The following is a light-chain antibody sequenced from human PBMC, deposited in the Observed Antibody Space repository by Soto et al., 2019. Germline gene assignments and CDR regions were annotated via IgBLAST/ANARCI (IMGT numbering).Light chain of an antibody. Sequence: QSVLTQPASVSGSPGQSITISCTGTSSDVGAYNSVSWYQQHPGKAPKLIIYDVSDRPSGVSTRFSGSRSGNTASLTISGLQAEDEADYYYTSYTSSSTYVFGTGTKVTVL. CDR3: TSYTSSSTYV. J-gene: IGLJ1*01. CDR2: DVS. V-gene: IGLV2-14*01. CDR1: SSDVGAYNS.